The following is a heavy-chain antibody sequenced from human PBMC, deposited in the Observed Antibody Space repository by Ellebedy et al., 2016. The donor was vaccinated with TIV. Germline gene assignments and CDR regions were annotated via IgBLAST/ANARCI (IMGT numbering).Heavy chain of an antibody. CDR2: INHSGST. J-gene: IGHJ2*01. Sequence: SQTLSLTCAVYGGSFSGYYWSWIRQPPGKGLEWIGEINHSGSTNYHPSLKSRVTISVDTSKNQFSLKLSSLTAAETAVYYCARAPYGAYRYFDLWGRGTLVTVSS. CDR1: GGSFSGYY. V-gene: IGHV4-34*01. D-gene: IGHD4-17*01. CDR3: ARAPYGAYRYFDL.